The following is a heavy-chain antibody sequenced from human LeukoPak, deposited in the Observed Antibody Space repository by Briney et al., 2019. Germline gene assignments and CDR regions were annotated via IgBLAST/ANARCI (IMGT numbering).Heavy chain of an antibody. CDR2: IGASGGST. CDR3: AKVGYTSTWQHDY. D-gene: IGHD6-13*01. Sequence: GGSLRLSCATSGFTFSSYAMSWVRQAPGKGLEWVSGIGASGGSTYYADSMKGRFTISRDNSKNTLYLQMNSLRAEDTAVYYCAKVGYTSTWQHDYWGQGTLVTVSS. V-gene: IGHV3-23*01. CDR1: GFTFSSYA. J-gene: IGHJ4*02.